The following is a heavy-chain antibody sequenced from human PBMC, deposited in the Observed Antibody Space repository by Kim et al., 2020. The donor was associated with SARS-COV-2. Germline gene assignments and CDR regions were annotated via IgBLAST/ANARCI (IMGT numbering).Heavy chain of an antibody. Sequence: SETLSLTCTVSGGSISSSSYYWGWIRQPPGKGLEWIGSIYYSGSTYYNPSLKSRVTISVDTSKNQFSLKLSSVTAADTAVYYCARLGGYGDYYYYYYGMDVWGQGTTVTLSS. CDR2: IYYSGST. V-gene: IGHV4-39*01. J-gene: IGHJ6*02. CDR3: ARLGGYGDYYYYYYGMDV. CDR1: GGSISSSSYY. D-gene: IGHD4-17*01.